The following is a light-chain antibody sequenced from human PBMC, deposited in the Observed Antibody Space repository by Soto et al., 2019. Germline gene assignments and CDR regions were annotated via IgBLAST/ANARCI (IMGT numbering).Light chain of an antibody. V-gene: IGKV1-5*01. CDR2: DAS. CDR1: QTISTY. CDR3: QQYNSYSWT. Sequence: DIQMTQSPSPLSASVGDRVTITCRASQTISTYLNWYQQKPGKALRLLIYDASSLESGVPSRFSGSGSGTEFTLTISSLQPDDFATYYCQQYNSYSWTFGQGTKADSK. J-gene: IGKJ1*01.